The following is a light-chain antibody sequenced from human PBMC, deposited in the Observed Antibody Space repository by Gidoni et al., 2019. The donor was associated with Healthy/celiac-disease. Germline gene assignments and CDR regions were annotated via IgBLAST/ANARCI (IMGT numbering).Light chain of an antibody. CDR1: QSISSW. V-gene: IGKV1-5*03. CDR3: QQYNSYSLTWT. Sequence: DIQMTQSPSTLSASVGDRVTITCRASQSISSWLAWYQQKPGKAPKLPIYKASSLESGVPSRFSGSGSGTEFTLTISSLQPDDFATYYCQQYNSYSLTWTFGQGTKVEIK. CDR2: KAS. J-gene: IGKJ1*01.